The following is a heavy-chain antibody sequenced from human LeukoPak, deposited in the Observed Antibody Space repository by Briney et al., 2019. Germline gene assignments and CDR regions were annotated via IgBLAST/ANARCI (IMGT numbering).Heavy chain of an antibody. V-gene: IGHV1-8*01. D-gene: IGHD2-15*01. Sequence: ASVKVSCKASGYTFTSYDINWVRQATGQGLEWMGWMNPNSGNTGYAQKFQGRVTTTRNTSISTAYMELSSLRSEDTAVYYCARGLAEPYRTSGGYWGQGTLVTVSS. J-gene: IGHJ4*02. CDR2: MNPNSGNT. CDR1: GYTFTSYD. CDR3: ARGLAEPYRTSGGY.